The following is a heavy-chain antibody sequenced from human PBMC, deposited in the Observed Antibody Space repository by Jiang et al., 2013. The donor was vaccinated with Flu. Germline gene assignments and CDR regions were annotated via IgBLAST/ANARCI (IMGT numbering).Heavy chain of an antibody. CDR3: ARAMTVSGTYDY. J-gene: IGHJ4*02. CDR1: GDSVSGHNVG. D-gene: IGHD6-19*01. CDR2: TYYRSQWFN. Sequence: CAISGDSVSGHNVGWHWLRQSPSRGLEWLGRTYYRSQWFNDYPESVQSRITINPDTSKNQFSLQLNSVTPEDTAVYYCARAMTVSGTYDYWGQGTLVSVSS. V-gene: IGHV6-1*01.